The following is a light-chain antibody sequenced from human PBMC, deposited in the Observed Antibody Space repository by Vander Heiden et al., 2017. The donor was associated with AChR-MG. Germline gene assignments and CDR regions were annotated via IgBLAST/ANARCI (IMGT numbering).Light chain of an antibody. CDR2: DNN. CDR1: SSNIGANYA. Sequence: QSVLTQPPSVSGAPGPRVTISCTGRSSNIGANYAVHWYQQLPGTAPKLLFYDNNNRPSVVPDRFSGSKSGTSASLAITGLQTEDEAYYYCQSYDSLSASVIFGGGTKLTVL. V-gene: IGLV1-40*01. J-gene: IGLJ2*01. CDR3: QSYDSLSASVI.